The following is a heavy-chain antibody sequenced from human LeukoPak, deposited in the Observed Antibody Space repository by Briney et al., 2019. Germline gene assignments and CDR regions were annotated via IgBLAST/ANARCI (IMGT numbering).Heavy chain of an antibody. V-gene: IGHV4-34*01. CDR3: ARHWVYSSSHFDY. D-gene: IGHD6-6*01. J-gene: IGHJ4*02. CDR2: INHSGST. Sequence: SETLSLTCAVYGGSFSGYYWSWIRRPPGKGLEWIGEINHSGSTNYNPSLKSRVTISVDTSKNQFSLKLSSVTPADTAVYYCARHWVYSSSHFDYWVQGTLVTVSS. CDR1: GGSFSGYY.